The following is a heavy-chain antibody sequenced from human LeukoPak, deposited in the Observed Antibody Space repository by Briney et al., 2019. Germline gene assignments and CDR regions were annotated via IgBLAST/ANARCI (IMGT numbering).Heavy chain of an antibody. CDR1: GFTFSNHW. CDR3: ARDGGELWPLDE. Sequence: PGGSLTLSCAASGFTFSNHWMTWVRQSPGKGLDWVANIKPDGSETNYLDSVKGRFTISRDNARDSLFLEMNNLRVDDTAVYYCARDGGELWPLDEWGQGILVTVSS. CDR2: IKPDGSET. D-gene: IGHD3-10*01. V-gene: IGHV3-7*01. J-gene: IGHJ4*02.